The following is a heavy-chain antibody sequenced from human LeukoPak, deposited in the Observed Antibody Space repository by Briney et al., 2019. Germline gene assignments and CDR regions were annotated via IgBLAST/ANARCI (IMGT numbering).Heavy chain of an antibody. CDR3: TRGRRLDNAPTAPCEY. V-gene: IGHV1-2*02. CDR2: INPNSGDT. CDR1: GYIVTGYY. D-gene: IGHD2-2*03. J-gene: IGHJ4*02. Sequence: GASVKVSCKASGYIVTGYYMHWVRQAPGQGLEWMGWINPNSGDTDYAQKFRGRVTMTRDTSIRTVYMELSSLKSDDTAVYYCTRGRRLDNAPTAPCEYWGQGTLVTVSS.